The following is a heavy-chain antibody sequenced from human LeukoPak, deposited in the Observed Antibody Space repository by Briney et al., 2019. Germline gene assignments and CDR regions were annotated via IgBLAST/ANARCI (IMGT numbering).Heavy chain of an antibody. CDR2: ISSSSSYI. CDR1: GFTFSSYS. J-gene: IGHJ4*02. CDR3: ARSYSSSWYDGPDY. Sequence: PGGSLRLSCAASGFTFSSYSMNWVRQAPGKGLEWVSSISSSSSYIYYADSVKGRFTISRDNAKNSLYLQMNSLRAEDTAVYYCARSYSSSWYDGPDYWGQGTLVTVSS. D-gene: IGHD6-13*01. V-gene: IGHV3-21*01.